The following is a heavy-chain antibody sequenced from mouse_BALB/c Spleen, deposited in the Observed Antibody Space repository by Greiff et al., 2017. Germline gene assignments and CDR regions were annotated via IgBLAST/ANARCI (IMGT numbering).Heavy chain of an antibody. CDR2: ISDGGSYT. CDR3: ARDHDYDAMDY. V-gene: IGHV5-4*02. Sequence: VQLKQSGGGLVKPGGSLKLSCAASGFTFSDYYMHWVRQTPEKRLEWVATISDGGSYTYYPDSVKGRFTISRDNAKNNLYLQMSSLKSEDTAMYYCARDHDYDAMDYWGQGTSVTVSS. J-gene: IGHJ4*01. CDR1: GFTFSDYY.